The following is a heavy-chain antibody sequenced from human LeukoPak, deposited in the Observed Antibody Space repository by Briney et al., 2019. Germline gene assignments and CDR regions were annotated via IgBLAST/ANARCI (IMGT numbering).Heavy chain of an antibody. J-gene: IGHJ4*02. CDR2: ISGSGGST. CDR3: AKERTQTTSLDY. CDR1: GFTFRSYP. Sequence: GGSLRLSCAASGFTFRSYPMNWVRQAPGKGLEWVSTISGSGGSTYYADSVKGRFTISRDNSKNTLYLQMNRLRAEDTAIYYCAKERTQTTSLDYWGQGTPVTVSS. V-gene: IGHV3-23*01. D-gene: IGHD2/OR15-2a*01.